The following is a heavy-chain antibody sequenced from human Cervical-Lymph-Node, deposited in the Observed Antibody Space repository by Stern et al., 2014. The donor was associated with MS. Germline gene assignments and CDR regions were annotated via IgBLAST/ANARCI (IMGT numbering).Heavy chain of an antibody. V-gene: IGHV3-33*01. CDR2: VWNDGRNE. J-gene: IGHJ3*02. D-gene: IGHD6-19*01. Sequence: VQLVESGGGVVQPGRSLRLSCVASGFTFSSSVIHWVRPAPGKGLEWVTVVWNDGRNENYAESVRGRFTTSRDTSKNTLYLQMNSLRAEDTAVYFCATSSASDAFDIWGQGTMVTVSS. CDR1: GFTFSSSV. CDR3: ATSSASDAFDI.